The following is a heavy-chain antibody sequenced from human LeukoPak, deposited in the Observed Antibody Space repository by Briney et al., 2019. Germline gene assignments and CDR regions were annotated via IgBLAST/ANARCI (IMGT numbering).Heavy chain of an antibody. CDR2: ISAGSGTI. CDR3: TRDLGLRRMI. J-gene: IGHJ2*01. CDR1: GLSVSSNN. Sequence: GGSLRLSCAASGLSVSSNNMHWVRLAPGGRLEWVAYISAGSGTIFSADSLKGRFTISRDNARESLFLQMNSLRAEDTAVYYCTRDLGLRRMIWGRGTLVLVSS. V-gene: IGHV3-48*04.